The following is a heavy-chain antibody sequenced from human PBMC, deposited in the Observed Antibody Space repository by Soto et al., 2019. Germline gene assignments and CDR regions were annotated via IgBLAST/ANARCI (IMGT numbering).Heavy chain of an antibody. CDR2: IKQDGSEK. J-gene: IGHJ5*02. CDR3: ARDLWPLSTSCHP. D-gene: IGHD2-2*01. V-gene: IGHV3-7*01. CDR1: GFTFSSYW. Sequence: EVQLVESGGGLVQPGGSLRLSCAASGFTFSSYWMSWVRQAPGKGLEWVANIKQDGSEKYYVDSVKGRFTISRDNAKNSLDLQMDSLRAEDTAVYYCARDLWPLSTSCHPWGQGTLVTVSS.